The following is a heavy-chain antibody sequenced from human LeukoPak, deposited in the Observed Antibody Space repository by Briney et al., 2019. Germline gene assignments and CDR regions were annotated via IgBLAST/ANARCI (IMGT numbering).Heavy chain of an antibody. CDR2: ISGSGGST. D-gene: IGHD3-22*01. CDR1: GFTFSSYA. J-gene: IGHJ3*02. CDR3: ARTLDSSGYYYGAFDI. V-gene: IGHV3-23*01. Sequence: GGSLRLSCAASGFTFSSYAMSWVRQAPGKGLEWVSAISGSGGSTYYADSVKGRFTISRDNSKNTLYLQMNSLRAEDTAVYYCARTLDSSGYYYGAFDIWGQGTMVTVSS.